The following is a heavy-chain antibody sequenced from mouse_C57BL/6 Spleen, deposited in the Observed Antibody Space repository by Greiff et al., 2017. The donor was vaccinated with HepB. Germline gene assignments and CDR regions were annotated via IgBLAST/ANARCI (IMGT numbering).Heavy chain of an antibody. J-gene: IGHJ3*01. CDR3: AKGSDYLGSIYFFAY. Sequence: EVQLQQSGPELVKPGASVKIPCKASGYTFTDYNMDWVKQSHGKSLEWIGDINPNNGGTIYNQKFKGKATLTVDKSSSTAYMELRSLTSEDTAVYYCAKGSDYLGSIYFFAYWGQGTLVTVSA. CDR1: GYTFTDYN. D-gene: IGHD1-1*01. V-gene: IGHV1-18*01. CDR2: INPNNGGT.